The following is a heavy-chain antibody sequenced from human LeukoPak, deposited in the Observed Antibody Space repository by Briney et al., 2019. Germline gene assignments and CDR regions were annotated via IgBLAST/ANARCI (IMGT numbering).Heavy chain of an antibody. J-gene: IGHJ6*03. CDR2: ISSSGSTI. CDR3: ARDGLVGDVWGLYYYYMDV. CDR1: GYSISSGYY. Sequence: LSLTCTVSGYSISSGYYWGWIRQAPGKGLEWVSYISSSGSTIYYADSVKGRFTISRDNAKNSLYLQMNSLRAEDTAVYYCARDGLVGDVWGLYYYYMDVWGKGTTVTISS. D-gene: IGHD3-16*01. V-gene: IGHV3-11*01.